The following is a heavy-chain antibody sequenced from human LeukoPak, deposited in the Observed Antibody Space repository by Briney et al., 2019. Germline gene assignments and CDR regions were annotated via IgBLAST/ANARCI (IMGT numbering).Heavy chain of an antibody. CDR3: VRVEGPIVVASDY. D-gene: IGHD1-26*01. Sequence: ASVKVSCKASGYTFSGYCISWVRQAPGQGLEWMGWINRYNGNTTYAQNLQGTVTLTTDRSISTAYMEVRKLRYDDTAVYYCVRVEGPIVVASDYWGQGTLVTVST. V-gene: IGHV1-18*04. CDR2: INRYNGNT. J-gene: IGHJ4*02. CDR1: GYTFSGYC.